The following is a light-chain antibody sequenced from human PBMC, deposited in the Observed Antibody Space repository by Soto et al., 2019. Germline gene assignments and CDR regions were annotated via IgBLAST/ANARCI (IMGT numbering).Light chain of an antibody. CDR3: QQSNSSPYT. CDR1: QSIGRY. V-gene: IGKV1-39*01. Sequence: DIPMTQSPSSLSASVGDRVTITCRASQSIGRYLNWYQQKPGNAPKLLIYAASSLQSVTPSRFSGSGSGTDFTLSISSLQQDDFATYYCQQSNSSPYTFGQGTKLEIK. J-gene: IGKJ2*01. CDR2: AAS.